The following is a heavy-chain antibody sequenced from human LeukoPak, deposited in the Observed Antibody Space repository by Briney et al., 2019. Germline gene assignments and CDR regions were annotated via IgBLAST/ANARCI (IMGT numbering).Heavy chain of an antibody. CDR1: GYSISSGYY. CDR3: ARQGLAAAGTGYFDY. Sequence: SETLSLTCAVSGYSISSGYYWGWIRQPPGKGLEWIGSIYHSGSTYYNPSLKSRVTISVDTSKNQFSLKLSSVTAAAAAVYYCARQGLAAAGTGYFDYWGQGTLVTASS. J-gene: IGHJ4*02. V-gene: IGHV4-38-2*01. CDR2: IYHSGST. D-gene: IGHD6-13*01.